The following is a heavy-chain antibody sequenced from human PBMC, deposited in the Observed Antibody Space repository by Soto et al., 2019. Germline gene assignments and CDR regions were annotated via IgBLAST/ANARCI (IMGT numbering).Heavy chain of an antibody. Sequence: GGSLRLSCAASGFTFSSYGMHWVRQAPGKGLEWVAVIWYDGSNKYYADSVKGRFTISRDNSKNTLYLQMNSLRAEDTAVYYCARDGVRFLEWLLDYYYYYMDVWGKGTTVTVSS. CDR3: ARDGVRFLEWLLDYYYYYMDV. D-gene: IGHD3-3*01. V-gene: IGHV3-33*01. J-gene: IGHJ6*03. CDR1: GFTFSSYG. CDR2: IWYDGSNK.